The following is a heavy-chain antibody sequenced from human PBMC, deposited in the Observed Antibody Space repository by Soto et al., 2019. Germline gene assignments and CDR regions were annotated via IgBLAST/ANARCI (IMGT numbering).Heavy chain of an antibody. J-gene: IGHJ6*03. Sequence: QVQLVESGGGLVKPGGSLRLSCAASGFTFSDYYMSWIRQAPGKGLGLVSYISSSGSTIYYADSVKGRFTISRDNAKNSLYLQMNSLRAEDTAVYYCARDNAGFLEWITGSYYYMDVWGKGTTVTVSS. CDR3: ARDNAGFLEWITGSYYYMDV. V-gene: IGHV3-11*01. CDR1: GFTFSDYY. D-gene: IGHD3-3*01. CDR2: ISSSGSTI.